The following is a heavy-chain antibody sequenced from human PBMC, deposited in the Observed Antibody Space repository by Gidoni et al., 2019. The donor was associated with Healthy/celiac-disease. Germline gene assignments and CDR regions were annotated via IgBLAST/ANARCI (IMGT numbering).Heavy chain of an antibody. CDR2: IIHIFGKE. CDR3: AGGPGWLQ. D-gene: IGHD5-12*01. V-gene: IGHV1-69*01. CDR1: GGTFSSYA. J-gene: IGHJ4*02. Sequence: QVQLVQSGAELKQPGSSVQVSCRASGGTFSSYAIIWVRQAPGQGLEWRGGIIHIFGKENYAQKFQGRVKITADESTSTAYRELSSLRSEDTAVYYCAGGPGWLQWGQGTLVTVSS.